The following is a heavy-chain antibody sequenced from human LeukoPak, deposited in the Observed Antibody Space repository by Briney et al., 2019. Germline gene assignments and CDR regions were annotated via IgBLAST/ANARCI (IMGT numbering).Heavy chain of an antibody. J-gene: IGHJ4*02. D-gene: IGHD1-26*01. V-gene: IGHV4-59*01. CDR1: GASISSYY. Sequence: SETLSLTCTVSGASISSYYWSWIRQPPGKGLEWIGYIYYSGSTNYNPSLKSRVTISVDTSKNQFSLKLSSVTAADTAIYYCARGTDVQWDYWGQGTLVTVSS. CDR3: ARGTDVQWDY. CDR2: IYYSGST.